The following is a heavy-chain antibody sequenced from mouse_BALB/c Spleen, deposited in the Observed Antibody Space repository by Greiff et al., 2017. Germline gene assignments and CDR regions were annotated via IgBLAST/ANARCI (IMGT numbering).Heavy chain of an antibody. J-gene: IGHJ4*01. CDR3: TGGNYAMDY. Sequence: QVQLQQSGPELVKPGASVRISCKASGYTFTSYYIHWVKQRPGQGLEWIGWIYPGNVNTKYNEKFKGKATLTADKSSSTAYMQLSSLTSEDSAVYFCTGGNYAMDYWGQGTSVTVSS. CDR2: IYPGNVNT. V-gene: IGHV1S56*01. CDR1: GYTFTSYY. D-gene: IGHD1-1*02.